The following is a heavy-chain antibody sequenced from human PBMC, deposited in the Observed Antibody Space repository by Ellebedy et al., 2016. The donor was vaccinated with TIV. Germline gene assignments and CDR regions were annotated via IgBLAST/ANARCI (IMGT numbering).Heavy chain of an antibody. Sequence: GGSLRLSCAASGFTFSSYGMHWVRQAPGKGLEWVAVISFDGSNEYYADSVKGRFTISRDTAKNTLYLQMDSLRIEDTAVYYCARDWLWNSIDYWGQGTLITVSS. CDR3: ARDWLWNSIDY. D-gene: IGHD1-7*01. J-gene: IGHJ4*02. CDR2: ISFDGSNE. V-gene: IGHV3-30*03. CDR1: GFTFSSYG.